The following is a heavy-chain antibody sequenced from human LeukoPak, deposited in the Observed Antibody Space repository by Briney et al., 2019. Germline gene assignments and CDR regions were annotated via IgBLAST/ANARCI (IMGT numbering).Heavy chain of an antibody. CDR3: ARDLSGIAVAGPYFDY. V-gene: IGHV6-1*01. D-gene: IGHD6-19*01. Sequence: PSQTLPLTCAISGDSVSSNSAAWNWIRQSPSRGLEWLGRTYYRSKWYNDYAVSVKSRITINPDTSKNQFSLQLNSVTPEDTAVYYCARDLSGIAVAGPYFDYWGQGTLVTVSS. CDR2: TYYRSKWYN. J-gene: IGHJ4*02. CDR1: GDSVSSNSAA.